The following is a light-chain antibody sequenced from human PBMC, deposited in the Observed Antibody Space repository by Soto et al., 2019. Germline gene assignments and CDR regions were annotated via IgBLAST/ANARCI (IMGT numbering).Light chain of an antibody. Sequence: QSALTQPASVSGSPGQSITISCTGTSSDVGRYNYVSWYQQHPGKAPKLMIYDVSNRPSGVSNRFSGSKSGSTASLTISGLQAEDEADYYCCSYTTTNWRVFGGGTQLAVL. CDR3: CSYTTTNWRV. CDR2: DVS. J-gene: IGLJ3*02. CDR1: SSDVGRYNY. V-gene: IGLV2-14*01.